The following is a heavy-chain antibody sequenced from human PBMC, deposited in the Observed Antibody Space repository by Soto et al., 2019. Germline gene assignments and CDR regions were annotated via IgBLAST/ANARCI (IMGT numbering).Heavy chain of an antibody. V-gene: IGHV4-31*03. CDR2: IYYNGIT. CDR1: RGSVSSGGYY. CDR3: ARARFYGSERTVFDF. J-gene: IGHJ4*02. Sequence: QVQLQESGPGLVKPSQTLSLTCTVSRGSVSSGGYYWGWIRQHPGKGLEWIGYIYYNGITDYNPSLKSRLIISVDTSKNQFSLILSSVTAADTAVYYCARARFYGSERTVFDFWGQGTLVTVSS. D-gene: IGHD3-10*01.